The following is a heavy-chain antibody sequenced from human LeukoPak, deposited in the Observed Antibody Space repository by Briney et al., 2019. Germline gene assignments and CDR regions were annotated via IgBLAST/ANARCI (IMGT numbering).Heavy chain of an antibody. CDR3: ARDLPSYYFDSGNMFDP. CDR2: IYSSGRT. V-gene: IGHV4-4*07. CDR1: GGSISNFY. Sequence: SETLSLTCTVSGGSISNFYWSWIRQPAGKGLEWIGRIYSSGRTNYNSSLKSRVAMSIDTSNNQFSLKLSSVTAADAAVYYCARDLPSYYFDSGNMFDPWGQGTLVTVSS. D-gene: IGHD3-10*01. J-gene: IGHJ5*02.